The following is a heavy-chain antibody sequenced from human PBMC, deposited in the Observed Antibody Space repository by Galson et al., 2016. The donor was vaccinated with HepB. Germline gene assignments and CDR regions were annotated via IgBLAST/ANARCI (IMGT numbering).Heavy chain of an antibody. CDR3: ATPITGYSSSWYGSFDY. V-gene: IGHV3-53*01. D-gene: IGHD6-13*01. Sequence: SLRLSCAASGFTVSSNYMSWVRQAPGKGLEWVSVIYSGGSTYYADSVEGRFTISRDNSKNTLYLQMNSLRAEDPAVYYCATPITGYSSSWYGSFDYWGQGTLVTVSS. J-gene: IGHJ4*02. CDR1: GFTVSSNY. CDR2: IYSGGST.